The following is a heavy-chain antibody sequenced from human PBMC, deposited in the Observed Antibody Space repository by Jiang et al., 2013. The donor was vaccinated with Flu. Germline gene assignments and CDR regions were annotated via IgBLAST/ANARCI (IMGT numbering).Heavy chain of an antibody. V-gene: IGHV1-2*02. J-gene: IGHJ4*02. D-gene: IGHD4-17*01. CDR3: ARGDYGDYLDY. Sequence: YAQNFQGRVTMTRDTSVSTAYMELSSLKSDDTAVYYCARGDYGDYLDYWGQGSLVTVSS.